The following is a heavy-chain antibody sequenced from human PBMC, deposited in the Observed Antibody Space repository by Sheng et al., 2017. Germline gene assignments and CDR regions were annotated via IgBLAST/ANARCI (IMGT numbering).Heavy chain of an antibody. CDR1: EFTFSGYQ. J-gene: IGHJ3*02. CDR2: INSGGNYK. CDR3: ARENDAFDI. Sequence: EVQLVESGGGLVLPGGSLRLSCAASEFTFSGYQMSWVRQAPGKGLEWILHINSGGNYKYYADSVQGRFTISRDNAKNSLYLQMNSLRAEDTAVYYCARENDAFDIWGQGTMVTVSS. V-gene: IGHV3-48*03.